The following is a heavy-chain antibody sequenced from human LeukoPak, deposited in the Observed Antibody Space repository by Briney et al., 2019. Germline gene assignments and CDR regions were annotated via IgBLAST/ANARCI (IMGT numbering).Heavy chain of an antibody. CDR3: AREIVVVPAAMRWFDP. V-gene: IGHV3-11*04. D-gene: IGHD2-2*01. J-gene: IGHJ5*02. CDR2: ISSSGSTI. Sequence: GGSLRLSCAASGFTFSDYYMSWIRQAPGKGLEWVSYISSSGSTIYYADSVKGRFTISRDNAKNSLYLQMNSLRAEDTAVYYCAREIVVVPAAMRWFDPWGQGTLVTVSS. CDR1: GFTFSDYY.